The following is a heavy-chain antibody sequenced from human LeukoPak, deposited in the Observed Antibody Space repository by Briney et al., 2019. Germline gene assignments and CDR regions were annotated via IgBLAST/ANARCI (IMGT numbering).Heavy chain of an antibody. V-gene: IGHV1-2*02. CDR1: GYTFTDYF. J-gene: IGHJ6*03. CDR3: ARVSLPGAYYYYYYMDV. D-gene: IGHD3-10*01. CDR2: INPNSDDT. Sequence: ASVKVSCKASGYTFTDYFMHWVRQAPGQGLEWMGWINPNSDDTNYAQKFQGRVTMTRDTSISTAYMELSRLRSDDTAVYYCARVSLPGAYYYYYYMDVWGKGTTVTVSS.